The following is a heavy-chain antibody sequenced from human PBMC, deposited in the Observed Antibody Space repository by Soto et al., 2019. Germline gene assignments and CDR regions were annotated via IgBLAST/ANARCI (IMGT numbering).Heavy chain of an antibody. V-gene: IGHV3-33*01. CDR3: ARELGRQLALDY. CDR1: GFYFSSYG. Sequence: GGSLRLSCASSGFYFSSYGMHWVRQAPGKGLEWVAVIWYDGINKYYADSVKGRFTISRDNSKNTLYLQMNSLRAEDTAVYYCARELGRQLALDYWGQGNLVTVLL. CDR2: IWYDGINK. J-gene: IGHJ4*02. D-gene: IGHD6-13*01.